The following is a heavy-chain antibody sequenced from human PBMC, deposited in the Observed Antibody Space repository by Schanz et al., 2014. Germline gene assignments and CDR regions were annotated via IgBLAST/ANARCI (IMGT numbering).Heavy chain of an antibody. V-gene: IGHV3-21*04. J-gene: IGHJ2*01. Sequence: EVQLVESGGGLVQPGGSLRLSCAASGFGFSSYSMNWVRQAPGKGLEWVSYVSRSTPDIYYADSVKGRFTISRDNSKNTLYLQMNSLRAEDTAIYYCAKDAPYPFDLWGRGTLXTVSS. CDR1: GFGFSSYS. CDR2: VSRSTPDI. CDR3: AKDAPYPFDL.